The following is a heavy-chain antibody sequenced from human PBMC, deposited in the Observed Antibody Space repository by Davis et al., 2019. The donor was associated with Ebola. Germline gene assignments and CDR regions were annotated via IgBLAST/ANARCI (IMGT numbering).Heavy chain of an antibody. V-gene: IGHV3-33*06. J-gene: IGHJ4*02. Sequence: GESLKISCAASGFTFSSYVMHWVRQAPGKALEWVAVIWYDESNKYYADSVKGRFTISRDNSKNTLYLQMNSLRAEDTAVYYCAKERAAQYYDFWSGYLGYWGQGTLVTVSS. D-gene: IGHD3-3*01. CDR3: AKERAAQYYDFWSGYLGY. CDR2: IWYDESNK. CDR1: GFTFSSYV.